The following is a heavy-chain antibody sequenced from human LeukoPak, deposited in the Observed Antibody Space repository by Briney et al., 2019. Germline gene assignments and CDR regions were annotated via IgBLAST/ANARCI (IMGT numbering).Heavy chain of an antibody. D-gene: IGHD3-22*01. V-gene: IGHV4-39*01. CDR1: GGSISSYY. Sequence: SETLSLTCTVSGGSISSYYWGWIRQPPGKGLEWIGSIYYSGSTYYNPSLKSRVTISVDTSKNQFSLKLSSVTAADTAVYYCARRITMIAGVDYWGQGTLVTVSS. CDR2: IYYSGST. CDR3: ARRITMIAGVDY. J-gene: IGHJ4*02.